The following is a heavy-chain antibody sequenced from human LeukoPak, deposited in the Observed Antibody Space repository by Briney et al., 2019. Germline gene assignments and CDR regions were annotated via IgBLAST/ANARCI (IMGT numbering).Heavy chain of an antibody. J-gene: IGHJ4*02. CDR2: IWFDGGNK. CDR1: GFTFRTYG. Sequence: GGSLRLSYAASGFTFRTYGMHWVRQAPGKGLEWVALIWFDGGNKYYADSVKGRFTISRDNSKNTLYLQMNSLRAEDTAVYYCARDGGYDFWSGYLDYWGQGTLVTVSS. D-gene: IGHD3-3*01. V-gene: IGHV3-33*01. CDR3: ARDGGYDFWSGYLDY.